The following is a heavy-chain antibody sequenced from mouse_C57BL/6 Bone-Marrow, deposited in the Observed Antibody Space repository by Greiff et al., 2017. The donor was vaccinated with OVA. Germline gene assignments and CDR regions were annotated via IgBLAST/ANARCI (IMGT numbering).Heavy chain of an antibody. CDR2: IDPSDSYT. Sequence: QVQLQQPGAELVMPGASVKLSCKASGYTFTNYWMHWVKQRPGQGLEWIGEIDPSDSYTNYNQKFKGKSTLTVDKSSSTAYMQLSSLTSEDSAVYYCARGRAYWGQGTLVTVSA. CDR3: ARGRAY. CDR1: GYTFTNYW. J-gene: IGHJ3*01. V-gene: IGHV1-69*01.